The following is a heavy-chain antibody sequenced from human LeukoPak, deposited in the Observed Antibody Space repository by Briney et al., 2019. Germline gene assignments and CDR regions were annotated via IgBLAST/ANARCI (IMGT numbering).Heavy chain of an antibody. Sequence: SGGSLRLSCAASGFTFSSYSMNWVRQAPGKGLEWVSYISSTNGYIYYADSVRGRFTISRDNAKNSLSLQMNSLRAEDTAVYYCARDLVVVPAAMADDALDIWGQGTMVTVSS. CDR2: ISSTNGYI. V-gene: IGHV3-21*01. J-gene: IGHJ3*02. D-gene: IGHD2-2*01. CDR3: ARDLVVVPAAMADDALDI. CDR1: GFTFSSYS.